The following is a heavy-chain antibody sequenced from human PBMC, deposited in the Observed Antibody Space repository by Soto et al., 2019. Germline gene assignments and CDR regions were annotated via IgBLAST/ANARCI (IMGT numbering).Heavy chain of an antibody. J-gene: IGHJ5*02. CDR2: ISGSGDSP. CDR3: AKDRSVDTRDWFDP. D-gene: IGHD5-18*01. CDR1: GFTFGTYA. V-gene: IGHV3-23*01. Sequence: GGSLRPSCAASGFTFGTYAMSWVRQAPGKGLEWVSSISGSGDSPYNADSVKGRFTISRDNSKNTLYLQMNSLRAEDTALYYCAKDRSVDTRDWFDPWGQGTLVTVSS.